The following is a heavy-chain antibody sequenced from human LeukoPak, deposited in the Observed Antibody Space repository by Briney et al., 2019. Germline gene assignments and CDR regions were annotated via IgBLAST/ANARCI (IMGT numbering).Heavy chain of an antibody. CDR1: RVTSDDYA. J-gene: IGHJ4*02. CDR3: AKDFGRWLFLRAFDY. D-gene: IGHD3-22*01. CDR2: ISWNSGTI. Sequence: PGGSLRLSCAASRVTSDDYAMHWGRQAPGKGREWGSGISWNSGTIGYADSVKGRFTISRDNAKNSLYLQMNSLRAEDTALYYCAKDFGRWLFLRAFDYWGQGTLVTVSS. V-gene: IGHV3-9*02.